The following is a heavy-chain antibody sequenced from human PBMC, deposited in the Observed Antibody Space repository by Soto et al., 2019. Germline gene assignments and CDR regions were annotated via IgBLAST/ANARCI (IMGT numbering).Heavy chain of an antibody. CDR3: ARAWVYYDFWSGYSSPYFDL. V-gene: IGHV4-59*01. J-gene: IGHJ2*01. CDR2: IYYSGST. D-gene: IGHD3-3*01. CDR1: GGSISSYY. Sequence: QVQLQESGPGLVKPSETLSLTCTVSGGSISSYYWSWIRQPPGKGLEWIGYIYYSGSTNYNPSLKGRVTISVDTSKNQFSLKLSSVTAADTAVYYCARAWVYYDFWSGYSSPYFDLWGRGTLVTVSS.